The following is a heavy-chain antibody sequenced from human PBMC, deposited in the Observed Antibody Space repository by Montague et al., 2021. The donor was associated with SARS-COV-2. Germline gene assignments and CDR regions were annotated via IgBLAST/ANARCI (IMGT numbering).Heavy chain of an antibody. D-gene: IGHD6-13*01. Sequence: ETLSLTCTVSGASIGSDYYSWTWIRQLPGKGLEWIGYILYSGGTYYSPSLKSRITISIDTSNNQFSLNLSSVTAADTAVYYCARQHEDSWYYFDYWGQGTLVTVSS. V-gene: IGHV4-31*03. CDR3: ARQHEDSWYYFDY. CDR2: ILYSGGT. CDR1: GASIGSDYYS. J-gene: IGHJ4*02.